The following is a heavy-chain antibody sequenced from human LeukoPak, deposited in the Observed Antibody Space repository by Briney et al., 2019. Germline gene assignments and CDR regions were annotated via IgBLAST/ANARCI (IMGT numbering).Heavy chain of an antibody. CDR1: GFTFSSYA. D-gene: IGHD3-22*01. J-gene: IGHJ4*02. Sequence: GGSLRLSCAASGFTFSSYAMHWVRQAPGKGLEWVAVISYDGSNKYYADSVKGRFTISRDNSKNTLYLQMNSLRAEDTAVYYCARDDYDSSGYYPGFDYWGQGTLVTVSS. V-gene: IGHV3-30-3*01. CDR2: ISYDGSNK. CDR3: ARDDYDSSGYYPGFDY.